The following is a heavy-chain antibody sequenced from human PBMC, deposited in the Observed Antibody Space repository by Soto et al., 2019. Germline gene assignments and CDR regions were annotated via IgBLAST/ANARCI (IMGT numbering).Heavy chain of an antibody. V-gene: IGHV3-74*01. J-gene: IGHJ6*02. CDR2: INSDGSST. Sequence: GGSMRLSCAASGLTFSSYWMHWVRQAPGKGLVWVSRINSDGSSTSYADSVKGRFTISRDNAKNTLYLQMNSLRAEDTAVYYCARYSIAVADEPYYYGMDVWGQWTTVTVSS. CDR3: ARYSIAVADEPYYYGMDV. CDR1: GLTFSSYW. D-gene: IGHD6-19*01.